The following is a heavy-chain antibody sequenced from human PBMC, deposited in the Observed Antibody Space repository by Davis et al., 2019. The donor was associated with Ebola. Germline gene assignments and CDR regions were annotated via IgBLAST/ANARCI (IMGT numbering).Heavy chain of an antibody. J-gene: IGHJ6*02. CDR3: ARGRRDVKQLAPRYYYYYGMDV. D-gene: IGHD6-6*01. CDR2: INHSGST. Sequence: PSETLSLTCAVYGGSFSGYYWSWIRQPPGKGLEWIGEINHSGSTNYNPSLKSRVTISVDTSKNQFSLKLSSVTAADTAVYYCARGRRDVKQLAPRYYYYYGMDVWGQGTTVTVSS. CDR1: GGSFSGYY. V-gene: IGHV4-34*01.